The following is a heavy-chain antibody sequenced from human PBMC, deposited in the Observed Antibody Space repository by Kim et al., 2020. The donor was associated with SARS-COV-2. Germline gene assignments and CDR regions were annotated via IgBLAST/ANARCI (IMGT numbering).Heavy chain of an antibody. V-gene: IGHV3-72*01. Sequence: TEYSASVKGRFTISRDDSKNSLYLQMNNLNTDDTAAYYCARVARAHYFDYWGQGSVVTVSS. J-gene: IGHJ4*02. CDR2: T. CDR3: ARVARAHYFDY.